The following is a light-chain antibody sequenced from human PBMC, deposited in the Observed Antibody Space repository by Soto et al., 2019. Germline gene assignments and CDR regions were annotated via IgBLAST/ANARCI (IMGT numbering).Light chain of an antibody. J-gene: IGLJ1*01. CDR2: EVS. V-gene: IGLV2-18*02. Sequence: QSALTQPPSGSGSPGQSVTISCTGTSSDVGSYNRVSWYQQPPGTAPKLMIYEVSDWPSGVPDRFSGSKSGNTASLTISGLQAEDEADYYCSSYTSSSTYVSGTGTKVTVL. CDR3: SSYTSSSTYV. CDR1: SSDVGSYNR.